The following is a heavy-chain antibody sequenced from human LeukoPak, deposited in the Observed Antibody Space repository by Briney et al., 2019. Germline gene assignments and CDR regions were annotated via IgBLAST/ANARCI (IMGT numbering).Heavy chain of an antibody. V-gene: IGHV3-20*04. J-gene: IGHJ4*02. D-gene: IGHD3-9*01. Sequence: GSLRLSCAASGFTFDDYGMSWVRQAPGKGLEWVSGINWNGGSTGYADSVKGRFTISRDNAKNSLYLQMNSLRAEDTALYYCARGSRYFDWLPPDYWGQGTLVTVSS. CDR3: ARGSRYFDWLPPDY. CDR1: GFTFDDYG. CDR2: INWNGGST.